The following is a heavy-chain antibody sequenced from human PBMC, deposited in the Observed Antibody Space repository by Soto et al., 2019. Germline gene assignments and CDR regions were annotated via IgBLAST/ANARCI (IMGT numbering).Heavy chain of an antibody. CDR1: GFTFSSYG. D-gene: IGHD6-13*01. J-gene: IGHJ3*02. V-gene: IGHV3-33*01. CDR3: ARDPEQQLVPGAFDI. Sequence: GGSLRLSCAASGFTFSSYGMHWVRQAPGKGLEWVAVIWYDGSNKYYADSVKGRFTISRDNSKNTLYLQMNSLRAEDTAVYYCARDPEQQLVPGAFDIWGQGTMVTVSS. CDR2: IWYDGSNK.